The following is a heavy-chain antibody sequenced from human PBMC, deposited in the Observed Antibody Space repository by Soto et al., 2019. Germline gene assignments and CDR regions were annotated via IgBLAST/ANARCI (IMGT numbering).Heavy chain of an antibody. CDR3: AIDPVYYDFWSGYYPNWFDP. J-gene: IGHJ5*02. CDR2: ISGSGGST. CDR1: GFTFSSYA. V-gene: IGHV3-23*01. D-gene: IGHD3-3*01. Sequence: PGGSLRLSCAASGFTFSSYAMSWVRQAPGKGLKWVSAISGSGGSTYYADSVKGRFTISRDNSKNTLYLQMNSLRAEDTAVYYCAIDPVYYDFWSGYYPNWFDPWGQGTLVTVSS.